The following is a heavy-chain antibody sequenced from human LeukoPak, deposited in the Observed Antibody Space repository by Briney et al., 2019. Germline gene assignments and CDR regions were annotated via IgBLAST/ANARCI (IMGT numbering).Heavy chain of an antibody. CDR1: GGSFSGYY. Sequence: SETLSLTCAVYGGSFSGYYWSWIRKPPGKGLEWIGEINHSGSTNYNPSLKSRVTISVDTSKNQFSLKLSSVTAADTAVYYCARGSGRSGCTSWGQGTLVTVSS. J-gene: IGHJ4*02. CDR2: INHSGST. V-gene: IGHV4-34*01. CDR3: ARGSGRSGCTS. D-gene: IGHD3-3*01.